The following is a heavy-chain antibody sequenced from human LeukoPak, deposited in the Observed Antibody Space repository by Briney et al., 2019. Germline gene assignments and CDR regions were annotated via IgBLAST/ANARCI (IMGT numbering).Heavy chain of an antibody. Sequence: SETLSLTCAVSGYSISSGYYWGWIRQPPRKGLEWIGSIYHSGSSYYNPSLKSRVTISVDTSKNQFSLKLSSVTAADTALYYYARLQDDGGNGEFDYWGQGTLVTVSS. CDR1: GYSISSGYY. CDR2: IYHSGSS. V-gene: IGHV4-38-2*01. D-gene: IGHD4-23*01. J-gene: IGHJ4*02. CDR3: ARLQDDGGNGEFDY.